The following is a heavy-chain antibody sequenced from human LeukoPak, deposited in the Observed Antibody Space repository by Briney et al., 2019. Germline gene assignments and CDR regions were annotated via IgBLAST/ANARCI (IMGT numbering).Heavy chain of an antibody. J-gene: IGHJ4*02. V-gene: IGHV6-1*01. CDR2: TYYRSKWYN. CDR1: GDSVSSNSAA. D-gene: IGHD6-19*01. CDR3: ARGEGRGGSVAGLTLDY. Sequence: SQTLSLTCAISGDSVSSNSAAWNWIRQSPSRGLEWLGRTYYRSKWYNDYAVSVKSRITINPDTSKNRFSLQLNSVTPEDTAVYYCARGEGRGGSVAGLTLDYWGQGTLVTVSS.